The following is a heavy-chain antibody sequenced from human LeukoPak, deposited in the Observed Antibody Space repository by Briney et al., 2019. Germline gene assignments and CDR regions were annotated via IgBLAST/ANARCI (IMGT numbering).Heavy chain of an antibody. D-gene: IGHD1-1*01. J-gene: IGHJ4*02. CDR2: INPGDSDT. V-gene: IGHV5-51*01. CDR3: ASRRGTSSPVDY. Sequence: GESLQISCKGSGSIFTNYWIGWVRQLPGKGLEWMGIINPGDSDTRYNPSFQGQVTISVDKSISIAYLQWSSLKASDTAIYYCASRRGTSSPVDYWGQGTLVTVSS. CDR1: GSIFTNYW.